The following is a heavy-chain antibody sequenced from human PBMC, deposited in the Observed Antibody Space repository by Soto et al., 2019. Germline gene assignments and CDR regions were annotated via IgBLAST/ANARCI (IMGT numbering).Heavy chain of an antibody. V-gene: IGHV3-23*01. Sequence: GGSLRLSCAASGFTFSSYAMSWVRQAPGKGLEWVSAISGSGGSTYYADSVKGRFTISRDNSKNTLYLQMNSLRAEDTAVYYCAKGGSNLYCSSTSCYDAFDIWGQGTMVTVSS. J-gene: IGHJ3*02. CDR2: ISGSGGST. CDR3: AKGGSNLYCSSTSCYDAFDI. CDR1: GFTFSSYA. D-gene: IGHD2-2*01.